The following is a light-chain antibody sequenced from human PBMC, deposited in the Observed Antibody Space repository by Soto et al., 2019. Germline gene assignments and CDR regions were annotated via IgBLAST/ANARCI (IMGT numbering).Light chain of an antibody. J-gene: IGKJ5*01. CDR3: QQYDSWPRT. CDR2: GAS. CDR1: QSVTSNY. V-gene: IGKV3-20*01. Sequence: ENMLTQSPATLSLSPGERATLSCRASQSVTSNYLAWFQQKPGQAPRLLIYGASNRATGIPARFSGSGSGTDFTLTISRLEPEDFAVYYCQQYDSWPRTFGQGTRLEIK.